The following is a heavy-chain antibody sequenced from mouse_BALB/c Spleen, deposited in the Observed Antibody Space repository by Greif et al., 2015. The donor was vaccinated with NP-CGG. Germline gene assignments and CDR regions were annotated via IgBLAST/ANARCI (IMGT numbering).Heavy chain of an antibody. CDR3: ASMDY. CDR2: ISDGGSYT. V-gene: IGHV5-4*02. J-gene: IGHJ4*01. Sequence: EVQRVESGGGLVKPGGSLKLSCAASGFTFSDYYMYWVRQTPEKRLEWVATISDGGSYTYYPDSVKGRFTISRDNAKNNLCLQMSSRKSEDTAMYYCASMDYWGQGTSVTVSS. CDR1: GFTFSDYY.